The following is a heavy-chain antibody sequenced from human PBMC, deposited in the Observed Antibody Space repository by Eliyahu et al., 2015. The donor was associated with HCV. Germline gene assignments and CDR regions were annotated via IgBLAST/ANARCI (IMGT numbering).Heavy chain of an antibody. CDR2: IDPSGGTT. D-gene: IGHD2-2*01. Sequence: QVQLVQSGAEVKKPGASVKVSCKASGYTFTSCYFHWVRQAPGQGLEWXAIIDPSGGTTIYSQKFQGRVTVTRDTSTSTVYMELSSLRSEDTAVYYCARTQYCSSSSCSNFDYWGQGTPVTVSS. V-gene: IGHV1-46*01. CDR1: GYTFTSCY. J-gene: IGHJ4*02. CDR3: ARTQYCSSSSCSNFDY.